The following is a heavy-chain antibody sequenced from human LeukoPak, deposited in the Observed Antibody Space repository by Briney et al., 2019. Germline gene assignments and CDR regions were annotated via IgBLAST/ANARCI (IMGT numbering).Heavy chain of an antibody. D-gene: IGHD5-18*01. V-gene: IGHV4-59*08. J-gene: IGHJ4*02. CDR2: IYYSGST. CDR1: GGSFSGYY. Sequence: PSETLSLTCAVYGGSFSGYYWSWIRQPPGKGLEWIGYIYYSGSTNYNPSLKSRVTISVDTSKNQFSLKLSSVTAADTAVYYCASGGVDTAIFDYWGQGTLVTVSS. CDR3: ASGGVDTAIFDY.